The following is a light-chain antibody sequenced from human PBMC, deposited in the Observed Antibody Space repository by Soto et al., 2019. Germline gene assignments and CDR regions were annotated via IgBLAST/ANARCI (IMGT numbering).Light chain of an antibody. CDR3: QQRNVWPPIT. V-gene: IGKV3-11*01. Sequence: VLTRSPATLSLSPWERATLSCRASQSIHTSLAWYQQKSGKPPRLVIYDSTLRANGVPDRFGGSRSGTEFTLTINSLEPEDFAVYYCQQRNVWPPITFGQGTRLEIK. CDR2: DST. CDR1: QSIHTS. J-gene: IGKJ5*01.